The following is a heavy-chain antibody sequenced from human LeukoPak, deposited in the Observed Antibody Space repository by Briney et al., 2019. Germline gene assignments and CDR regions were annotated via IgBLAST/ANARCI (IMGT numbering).Heavy chain of an antibody. Sequence: GGSLRLSCAASGFDFNGFYVHWVRQASGRGLEWVGLIRNKPNSYTTVYAASVKGRFTISRDDSKNTAYLQMNSLKAEDMAVYYCTRQECSGGSCSYVDFWGQGTLVTVSS. D-gene: IGHD2-15*01. V-gene: IGHV3-73*01. CDR3: TRQECSGGSCSYVDF. J-gene: IGHJ4*02. CDR2: IRNKPNSYTT. CDR1: GFDFNGFY.